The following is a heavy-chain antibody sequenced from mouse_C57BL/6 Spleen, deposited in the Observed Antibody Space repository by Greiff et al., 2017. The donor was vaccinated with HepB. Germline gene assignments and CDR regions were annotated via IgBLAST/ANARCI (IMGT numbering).Heavy chain of an antibody. Sequence: VQLQQPGAELVRPGSSVKLSCKASGYTFTSYWMDWVKQRPGQGLEWIGNIYPSDSETHYNQKFKDKATLTVDKSSSTAYMQLSSLTSEDSAVYYCARGGLYGSSSWFAYWGQGTLVTVSA. V-gene: IGHV1-61*01. CDR3: ARGGLYGSSSWFAY. CDR2: IYPSDSET. D-gene: IGHD1-1*01. CDR1: GYTFTSYW. J-gene: IGHJ3*01.